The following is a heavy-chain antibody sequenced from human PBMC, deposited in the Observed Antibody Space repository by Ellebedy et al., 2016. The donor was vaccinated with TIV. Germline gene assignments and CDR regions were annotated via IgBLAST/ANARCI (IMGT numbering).Heavy chain of an antibody. Sequence: PGGSLRLSCAASGLTLSNNAMSWVRQAPGKGLEWVSGIGSDGHTHYADSVKGRFIISRDNSKNTLYLQMTGLRAEDTAVYYCAKDLHHWSANDFWGQGTLVTVSS. CDR3: AKDLHHWSANDF. J-gene: IGHJ4*02. D-gene: IGHD3-3*01. V-gene: IGHV3-23*01. CDR1: GLTLSNNA. CDR2: IGSDGHT.